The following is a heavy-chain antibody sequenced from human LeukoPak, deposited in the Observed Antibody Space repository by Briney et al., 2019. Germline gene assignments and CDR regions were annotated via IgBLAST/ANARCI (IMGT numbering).Heavy chain of an antibody. V-gene: IGHV4-59*01. J-gene: IGHJ4*02. Sequence: PSETLSLTCTVSGGSISSYYWSWIRQPPGKGLDWIGYIYYSGSTNYNPSLKSRVTISVDTSKNQFSLKLSSVTAADTAVYYCARGDYDILTGYSNSYYFDYWGQGTLVTVSS. CDR1: GGSISSYY. CDR2: IYYSGST. D-gene: IGHD3-9*01. CDR3: ARGDYDILTGYSNSYYFDY.